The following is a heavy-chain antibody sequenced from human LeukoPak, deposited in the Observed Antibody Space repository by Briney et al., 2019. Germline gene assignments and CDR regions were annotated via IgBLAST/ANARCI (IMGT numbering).Heavy chain of an antibody. V-gene: IGHV3-11*04. CDR2: ISSSGSTI. D-gene: IGHD6-6*01. Sequence: GGSLRLSCVASGITFRNYWMSWIRQAPGKGLEWVSYISSSGSTIYYADSVKGRFTISRDNAKNSLYLQMNSLRAEDTAVYYCARATLRHYYYMDVWGKGTTVTVSS. CDR3: ARATLRHYYYMDV. CDR1: GITFRNYW. J-gene: IGHJ6*03.